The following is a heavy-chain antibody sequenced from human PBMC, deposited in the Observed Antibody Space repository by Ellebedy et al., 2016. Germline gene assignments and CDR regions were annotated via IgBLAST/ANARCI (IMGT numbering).Heavy chain of an antibody. D-gene: IGHD6-19*01. V-gene: IGHV3-74*01. CDR3: ARELFSSGWLFDY. CDR1: RFTFSSYW. Sequence: GESLKISXAASRFTFSSYWMHWVRQAPGKGLVWVSRINSDGSSTSYADSVKGRFTISRDNSKNTLYLQMNSLRAEDTAVYYCARELFSSGWLFDYWGQGTLVTVSS. J-gene: IGHJ4*02. CDR2: INSDGSST.